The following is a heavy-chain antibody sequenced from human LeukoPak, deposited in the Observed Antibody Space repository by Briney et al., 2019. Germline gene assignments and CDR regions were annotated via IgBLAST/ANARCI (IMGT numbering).Heavy chain of an antibody. D-gene: IGHD5-24*01. J-gene: IGHJ4*02. CDR1: GGSFSGYY. Sequence: SETLSLTCAVYGGSFSGYYWGWIRPAPGKGLEWIGEINHSGSTNYNPSLKSRVTISVNTSKNQFSLKLSSVTAADTAVYYCARGREMATIMFDYWGQGTLVTVSS. CDR3: ARGREMATIMFDY. V-gene: IGHV4-34*01. CDR2: INHSGST.